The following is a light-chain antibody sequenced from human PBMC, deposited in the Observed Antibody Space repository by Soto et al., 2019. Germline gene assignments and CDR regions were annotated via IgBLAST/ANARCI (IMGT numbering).Light chain of an antibody. Sequence: QSVLTQPASVSGSPGQSITISCTGTSSDVGGYNYVSWYQQHLGKAPKLMIYDVSNRPSGVSNRFSGSKSGNTASLTISGLQAEDEADYYCSSYTSFNKGVFVTGTRSPS. CDR1: SSDVGGYNY. V-gene: IGLV2-14*01. CDR3: SSYTSFNKGV. J-gene: IGLJ1*01. CDR2: DVS.